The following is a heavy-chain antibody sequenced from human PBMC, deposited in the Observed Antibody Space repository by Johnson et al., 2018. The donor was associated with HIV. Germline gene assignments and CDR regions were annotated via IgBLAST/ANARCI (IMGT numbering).Heavy chain of an antibody. CDR1: GFAFSTYW. CDR3: ARDGELLIIGPDAFDI. CDR2: IKQDGSEK. J-gene: IGHJ3*02. D-gene: IGHD3-9*01. V-gene: IGHV3-7*03. Sequence: VQLVESGGGLVQPGGSLRLSCAASGFAFSTYWMSWVRQAPGKGLEWVANIKQDGSEKYYVDSVKGRLTISRDNAKNSLYLQMNSLRAEDTALYYCARDGELLIIGPDAFDIWGQGTMVTVSS.